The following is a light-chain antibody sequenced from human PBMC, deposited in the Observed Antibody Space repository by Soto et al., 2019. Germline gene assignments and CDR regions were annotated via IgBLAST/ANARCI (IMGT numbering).Light chain of an antibody. CDR3: QQRSTWLT. J-gene: IGKJ4*01. CDR2: DAS. Sequence: EIVLTQSPATLSLSPGERATLSCRASQSVRSYLAWYQQKPGQAPRLLIYDASNRATGIPARFSGSGSGTDFTLTISSLEPEDFAVYYCQQRSTWLTFDGGTKVEIK. V-gene: IGKV3-11*01. CDR1: QSVRSY.